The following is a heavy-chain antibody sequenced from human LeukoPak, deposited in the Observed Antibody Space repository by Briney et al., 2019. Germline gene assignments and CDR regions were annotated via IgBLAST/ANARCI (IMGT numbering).Heavy chain of an antibody. CDR3: ARIRAIAAAGTQTYYFDY. Sequence: GGSLRLSCKGSGYSFTSYWIGWVRQMPGKGLEWMGIIYPGDSDTRYRASFQGQVTISADKSISTAYLQWSSLKASDTAMYYCARIRAIAAAGTQTYYFDYWGQGTLVTVSA. CDR2: IYPGDSDT. J-gene: IGHJ4*02. D-gene: IGHD6-13*01. V-gene: IGHV5-51*01. CDR1: GYSFTSYW.